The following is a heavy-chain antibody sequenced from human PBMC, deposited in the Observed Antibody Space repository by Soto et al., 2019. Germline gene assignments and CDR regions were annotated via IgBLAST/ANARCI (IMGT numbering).Heavy chain of an antibody. Sequence: SETLSLTCSVSGGSINDYYWSWIRPPPGKGLEWIGYIDYSGSTSYNPSLKSRVTISVDTSKIQFSLRLSSVTAADTAVYFCARDFGHGYYLDYWGRGTLVTVSS. CDR1: GGSINDYY. CDR2: IDYSGST. V-gene: IGHV4-59*01. D-gene: IGHD3-3*01. CDR3: ARDFGHGYYLDY. J-gene: IGHJ4*02.